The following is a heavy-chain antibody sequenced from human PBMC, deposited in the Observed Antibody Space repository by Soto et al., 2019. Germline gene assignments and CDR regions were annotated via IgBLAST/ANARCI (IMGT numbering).Heavy chain of an antibody. Sequence: GGSLRLSCAASGFSFRSYGMHWVRQAPGKGLDWVAVISSDGSNKYYADSVKGRFIISRDNSKNTLYLQMNSLRADDTAVYYCANLYGDQFDYWGQGALVTVSS. V-gene: IGHV3-30*18. D-gene: IGHD4-17*01. J-gene: IGHJ4*02. CDR2: ISSDGSNK. CDR3: ANLYGDQFDY. CDR1: GFSFRSYG.